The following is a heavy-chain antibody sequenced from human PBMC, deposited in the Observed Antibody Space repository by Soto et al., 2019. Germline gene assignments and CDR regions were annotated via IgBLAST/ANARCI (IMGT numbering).Heavy chain of an antibody. V-gene: IGHV2-5*02. CDR1: GFSLSTSGVG. D-gene: IGHD5-18*01. J-gene: IGHJ3*02. Sequence: ESGPTLVNPTQTLTLTCTFSGFSLSTSGVGVGWTRQPPGKALEWLALIYWDDDKRYSPSLKSRLTITKDTSKNQVVLTMTNMDPVDTATYYCARLDTAMVMFAFDIWGQGTMVTVSS. CDR3: ARLDTAMVMFAFDI. CDR2: IYWDDDK.